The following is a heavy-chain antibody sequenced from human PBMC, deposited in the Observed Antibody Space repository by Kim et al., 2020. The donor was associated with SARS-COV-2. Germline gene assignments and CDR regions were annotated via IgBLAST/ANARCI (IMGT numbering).Heavy chain of an antibody. CDR1: GFAFSSYG. Sequence: GGSLRLSCAASGFAFSSYGMHWVRQAPGKGLEWVAVISYDGSNKYYADSVKGRFTISRDNSKNTLYLQMNSLRAEDTAVYYCANTGYVGSAFDIWGQGTMVTVSS. J-gene: IGHJ3*02. D-gene: IGHD5-12*01. CDR2: ISYDGSNK. V-gene: IGHV3-30*18. CDR3: ANTGYVGSAFDI.